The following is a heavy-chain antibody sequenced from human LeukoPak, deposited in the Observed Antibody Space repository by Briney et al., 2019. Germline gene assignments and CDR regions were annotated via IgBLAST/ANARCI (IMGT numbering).Heavy chain of an antibody. CDR3: ARVLNYYDSSGYSFDY. Sequence: SETLSLTCTVSGGSIGRSSYYWGWIRQPPGKGLEWIGNIYYSGRSNYNPSLKSRVTISVDMSKNQFSLKLSSVTAADTAVYYCARVLNYYDSSGYSFDYWGQGTLVTVSS. CDR2: IYYSGRS. CDR1: GGSIGRSSYY. V-gene: IGHV4-39*07. D-gene: IGHD3-22*01. J-gene: IGHJ4*02.